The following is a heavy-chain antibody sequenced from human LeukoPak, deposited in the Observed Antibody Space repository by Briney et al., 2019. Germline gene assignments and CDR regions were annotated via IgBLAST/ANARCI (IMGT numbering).Heavy chain of an antibody. J-gene: IGHJ5*02. V-gene: IGHV1-2*02. Sequence: ASVKVSCKASGYTFTGYYMHWVRQAPGQGLEWMGWINPNSGGTNYAQKFQGRVTMTRDTSISTAYMELSRLRSDDTAVYYCARPISGSWYSDPNNWFDPWGQGTLVTVSS. CDR3: ARPISGSWYSDPNNWFDP. CDR2: INPNSGGT. CDR1: GYTFTGYY. D-gene: IGHD6-13*01.